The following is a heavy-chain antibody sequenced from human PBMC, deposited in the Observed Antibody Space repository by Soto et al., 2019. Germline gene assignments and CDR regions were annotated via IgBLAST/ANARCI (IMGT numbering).Heavy chain of an antibody. D-gene: IGHD3-10*01. V-gene: IGHV4-31*03. Sequence: QVQLQESGPGLVKPSQTLSLTCTVSGGSISSGGYYWSWIRQHPGKGLEWIGYIYYSGSTYYNPSLKSRVTISVDTSKNQFSLKLSSVTAADMAVYYCARDRQGFGETRGFDYWGQGTLVTVSS. CDR3: ARDRQGFGETRGFDY. CDR2: IYYSGST. CDR1: GGSISSGGYY. J-gene: IGHJ4*02.